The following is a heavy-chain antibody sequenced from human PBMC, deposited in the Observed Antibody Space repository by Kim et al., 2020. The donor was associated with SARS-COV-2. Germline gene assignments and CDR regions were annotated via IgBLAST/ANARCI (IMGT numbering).Heavy chain of an antibody. V-gene: IGHV3-30*02. D-gene: IGHD1-26*01. CDR3: ANATYRGSYCSDS. Sequence: SVKGRCTIPRNKSRNTLYLQMNSLRPEDTAVYYCANATYRGSYCSDSWGQGTLVTVSS. J-gene: IGHJ4*02.